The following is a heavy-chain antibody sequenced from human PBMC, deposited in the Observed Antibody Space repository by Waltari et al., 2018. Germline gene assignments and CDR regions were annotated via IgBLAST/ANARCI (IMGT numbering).Heavy chain of an antibody. CDR1: GFTFDDHD. CDR2: ISWDGTNT. V-gene: IGHV3-43D*04. Sequence: ELQLVESGGAVVQPGGSLRLSCAASGFTFDDHDMHWVRQAPGKGLEWVSVISWDGTNTYYVDSVKGRFTISRDNSKSTLYLQMSSLRAEDTALYYCVKGRYYDFWSAYPDYWGQGTLVTVSS. J-gene: IGHJ4*02. D-gene: IGHD3-3*01. CDR3: VKGRYYDFWSAYPDY.